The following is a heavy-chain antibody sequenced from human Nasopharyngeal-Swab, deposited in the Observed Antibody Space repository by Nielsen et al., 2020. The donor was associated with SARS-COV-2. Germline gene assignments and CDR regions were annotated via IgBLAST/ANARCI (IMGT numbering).Heavy chain of an antibody. D-gene: IGHD2-15*01. CDR2: IRSKSNSYAT. Sequence: GGSLRLSCAASGFIYSDSAIHWVRQASGKGLEWVGRIRSKSNSYATAYAASVKGRFTISRDDSKNTAYLQMNSLITEDTAVYYCTRCGGSCYTGKDYWGQGTLVTVSS. V-gene: IGHV3-73*01. CDR1: GFIYSDSA. CDR3: TRCGGSCYTGKDY. J-gene: IGHJ4*02.